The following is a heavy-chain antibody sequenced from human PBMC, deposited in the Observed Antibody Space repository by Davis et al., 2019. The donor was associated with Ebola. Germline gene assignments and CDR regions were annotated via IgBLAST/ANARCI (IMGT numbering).Heavy chain of an antibody. D-gene: IGHD6-13*01. V-gene: IGHV4-39*01. CDR3: ARHSWYYSYYYGMDV. Sequence: SETLSLTCTVSGGSISSSSYHWGWIRQPPGKGLEWIGSIYYRGSTYYNPPLKSRVTISVDTSKNQFSLKLSSVTAADTAVYYCARHSWYYSYYYGMDVWGQGTTVTVSS. CDR1: GGSISSSSYH. J-gene: IGHJ6*02. CDR2: IYYRGST.